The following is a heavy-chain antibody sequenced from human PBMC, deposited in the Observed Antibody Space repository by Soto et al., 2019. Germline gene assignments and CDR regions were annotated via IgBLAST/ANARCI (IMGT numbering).Heavy chain of an antibody. CDR2: MNPNSGNT. J-gene: IGHJ4*02. CDR3: ARGLGSAYYYGSGSYYPIDY. Sequence: ASVKVSCKASGYTFTSYDINWVRQATGQGLEWMGWMNPNSGNTGYAQKFQGRVTMTRNTSISTAYMELSSLRSADTAVYYCARGLGSAYYYGSGSYYPIDYWGQGTLVTVSS. V-gene: IGHV1-8*01. D-gene: IGHD3-10*01. CDR1: GYTFTSYD.